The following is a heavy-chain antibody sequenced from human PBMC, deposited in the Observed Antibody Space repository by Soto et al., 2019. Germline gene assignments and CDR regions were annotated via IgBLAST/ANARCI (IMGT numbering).Heavy chain of an antibody. CDR2: ISGSGDST. J-gene: IGHJ4*02. CDR3: ARRGSGSYYDY. D-gene: IGHD1-26*01. CDR1: GFTFSSYA. V-gene: IGHV3-23*01. Sequence: EVQLLESGGGLVQPGGSLRLSCAASGFTFSSYAMRWVRQAPGKGLEWVSAISGSGDSTYYADSVKGRFTTSRDNSKNTLYLHMNSLSAEDTAVYYCARRGSGSYYDYWGQGTLVTVSS.